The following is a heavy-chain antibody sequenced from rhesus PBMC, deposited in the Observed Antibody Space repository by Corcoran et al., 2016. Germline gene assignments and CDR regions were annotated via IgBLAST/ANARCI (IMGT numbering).Heavy chain of an antibody. CDR2: SNGNSGST. V-gene: IGHV4-73*01. CDR1: GGSISGYYL. J-gene: IGHJ4*01. Sequence: QVQLQQWGEGLVKPSETLSLTCAVSGGSISGYYLWSWIRQPPGKGLEWIGESNGNSGSTNDNPSLKSRVTISKDASKNQVCLKLSSVTAADTAVYYCASRGIVAAFDYWGQGVLVTVSS. CDR3: ASRGIVAAFDY. D-gene: IGHD6-25*01.